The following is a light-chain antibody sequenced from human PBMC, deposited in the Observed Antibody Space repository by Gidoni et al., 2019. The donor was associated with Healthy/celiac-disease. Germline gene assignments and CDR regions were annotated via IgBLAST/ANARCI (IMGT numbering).Light chain of an antibody. V-gene: IGLV3-19*01. CDR2: GKN. CDR3: NSRDSSGNS. J-gene: IGLJ2*01. Sequence: SSELTPDPAVSVALGQTVRITCQGDSLRSYYASWYQQKPGQAPVLVIYGKNNRPSGIPDRFSGSSSGNTASLTITGAQAEDEADYYCNSRDSSGNSFGGGTKLTVL. CDR1: SLRSYY.